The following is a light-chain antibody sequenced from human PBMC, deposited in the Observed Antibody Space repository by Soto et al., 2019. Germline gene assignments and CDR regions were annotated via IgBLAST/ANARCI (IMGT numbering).Light chain of an antibody. CDR2: KAS. CDR1: ENIGVW. CDR3: QQYHTYSWT. J-gene: IGKJ1*01. Sequence: DIQMTQSPSTLSASVGYRVTITCRASENIGVWLAWYQQKPGKAPKLLIYKASSLQSGVPSRFSAGGSGTEFTLTITSLQPDDFATYYCQQYHTYSWTFGQGTKVDIK. V-gene: IGKV1-5*03.